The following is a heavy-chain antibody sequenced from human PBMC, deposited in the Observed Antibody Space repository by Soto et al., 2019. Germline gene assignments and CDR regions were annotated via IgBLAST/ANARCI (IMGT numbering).Heavy chain of an antibody. CDR2: ISYDGSNK. Sequence: PGGSLRLSCAASGGTFISYGMHWVRQATGKGLEWVAVISYDGSNKYYADSVKGRFTISRDNSKNTLYLQMNSLRAEDTAVYYCAIYSSGWYPLDYWGQGTLVTVSS. D-gene: IGHD6-19*01. CDR1: GGTFISYG. V-gene: IGHV3-30*03. J-gene: IGHJ4*02. CDR3: AIYSSGWYPLDY.